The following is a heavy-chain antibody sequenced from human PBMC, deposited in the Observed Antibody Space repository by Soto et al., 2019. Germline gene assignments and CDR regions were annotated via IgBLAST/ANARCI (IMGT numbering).Heavy chain of an antibody. CDR1: GGSISSGDYY. J-gene: IGHJ6*02. D-gene: IGHD2-2*01. CDR3: RTMPIVVEPAPMDV. CDR2: IYYSGST. Sequence: SETLSLTCTVSGGSISSGDYYWSWIRQPPGKGLEWIGYIYYSGSTSYNASLKSRTSISADPSNNQFSLKLHSLTAADTTVYFCRTMPIVVEPAPMDVWGPGTSVTVYS. V-gene: IGHV4-30-4*01.